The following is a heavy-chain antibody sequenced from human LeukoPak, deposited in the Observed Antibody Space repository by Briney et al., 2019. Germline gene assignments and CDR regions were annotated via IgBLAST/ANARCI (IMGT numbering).Heavy chain of an antibody. CDR3: ARNFWSNSYTGDYFDY. D-gene: IGHD3-3*01. V-gene: IGHV4-38-2*01. CDR2: IFHSGST. CDR1: GYSISSGYY. Sequence: PSETLSLTCAVSGYSISSGYYWGWIRQPPGKGLEWIGTIFHSGSTYYSSSLKSRITISVDTSKNQFSLNLSSVTAADTAVYFCARNFWSNSYTGDYFDYWGQGTLVTVSS. J-gene: IGHJ4*02.